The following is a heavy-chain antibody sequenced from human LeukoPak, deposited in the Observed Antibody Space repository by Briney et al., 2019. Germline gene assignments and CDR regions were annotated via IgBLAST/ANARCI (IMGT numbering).Heavy chain of an antibody. CDR3: GKTDIYFNPIDY. J-gene: IGHJ4*02. CDR1: GVSISSSEW. CDR2: IHRDGRT. V-gene: IGHV4-4*02. D-gene: IGHD3-9*01. Sequence: PSETLSLTCAVSGVSISSSEWWIWVRQPPGQGLEWIGEIHRDGRTRYNPSLKSRVTMSMDYSKNQFSLSVTYVTAADTAIYYCGKTDIYFNPIDYWGPGSLVTVSS.